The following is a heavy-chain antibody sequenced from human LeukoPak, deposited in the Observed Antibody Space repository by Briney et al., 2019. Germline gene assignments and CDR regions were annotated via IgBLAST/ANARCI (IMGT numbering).Heavy chain of an antibody. D-gene: IGHD3-22*01. CDR2: MYYSGST. V-gene: IGHV4-39*07. J-gene: IGHJ4*02. Sequence: PSETLSLTCTVSGGSISSTTYCWSWVRQPPGKGLEWIGCMYYSGSTYYNPSLKSRVTISVDTSKNQFSLKLSSVTAADTAVYYCASEGSSGYYYYFDYWGQGTLVTVSS. CDR1: GGSISSTTYC. CDR3: ASEGSSGYYYYFDY.